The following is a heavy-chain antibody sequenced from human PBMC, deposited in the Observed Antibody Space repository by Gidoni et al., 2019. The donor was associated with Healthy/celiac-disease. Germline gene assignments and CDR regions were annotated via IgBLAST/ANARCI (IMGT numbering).Heavy chain of an antibody. V-gene: IGHV3-30*03. CDR3: AREGGTLTALIAVAGNDY. CDR2: ISYDGSNK. D-gene: IGHD6-19*01. J-gene: IGHJ4*02. Sequence: QVQLVESGGGVVQPGRSLRLSCAASGFTFSSYGMHWVRQAPGKGLEWVAVISYDGSNKYYADSVKGRFTISRDNSKNTLYLQMNSLRAEDTAVYYCAREGGTLTALIAVAGNDYWGQGTLVTVSS. CDR1: GFTFSSYG.